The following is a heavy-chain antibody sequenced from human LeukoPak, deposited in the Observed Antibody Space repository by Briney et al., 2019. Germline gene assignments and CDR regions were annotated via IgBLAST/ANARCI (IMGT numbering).Heavy chain of an antibody. CDR3: ARNKPLDY. J-gene: IGHJ4*02. V-gene: IGHV3-53*04. D-gene: IGHD1/OR15-1a*01. CDR1: GFTLSSYG. Sequence: GGSLRLSCAASGFTLSSYGMHWVRQAPGKGLEWVSVIYSGGSTYYADSVKGRFTISRHNSKNTLYLQMNSLRAEDTAVYYCARNKPLDYWGQGTLVTVSS. CDR2: IYSGGST.